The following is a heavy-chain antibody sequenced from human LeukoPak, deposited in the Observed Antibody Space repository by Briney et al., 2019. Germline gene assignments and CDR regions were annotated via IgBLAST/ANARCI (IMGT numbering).Heavy chain of an antibody. CDR1: GGSISSSSYY. Sequence: SETLSLTCTVSGGSISSSSYYWGWIRQPPVKGLEWIGSIYYSGSTYYNPSLKSRVTISEDTSKNQFSLKLSSVTAAETAVYYGGSGYSYGYDYWGQGTLVTVSS. CDR2: IYYSGST. J-gene: IGHJ4*02. D-gene: IGHD5-18*01. V-gene: IGHV4-39*07. CDR3: GSGYSYGYDY.